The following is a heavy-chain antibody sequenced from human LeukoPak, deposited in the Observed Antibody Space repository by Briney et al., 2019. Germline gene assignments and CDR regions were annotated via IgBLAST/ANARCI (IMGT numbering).Heavy chain of an antibody. CDR1: GGSISSSSYY. CDR3: ARRGYDILTGYYRGGVDY. Sequence: SETLSLTCTVSGGSISSSSYYWGWIRQPPGKGLEWIGSIYYSGSTYYNPSLKSRVTISVDTSKNQFSLKLSSVTAADTAVYYCARRGYDILTGYYRGGVDYWGQGTLVTVSS. D-gene: IGHD3-9*01. V-gene: IGHV4-39*01. J-gene: IGHJ4*02. CDR2: IYYSGST.